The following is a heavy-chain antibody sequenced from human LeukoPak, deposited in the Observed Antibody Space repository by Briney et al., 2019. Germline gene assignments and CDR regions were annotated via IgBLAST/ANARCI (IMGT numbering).Heavy chain of an antibody. D-gene: IGHD3-22*01. J-gene: IGHJ4*02. CDR1: GFAFSSYE. CDR2: ISSTGSTI. CDR3: ARDTYDSSGYYSY. Sequence: GGSLRLSCAVSGFAFSSYEINWVRQAPGEGLGWVSYISSTGSTIYYADTVKGRFTISRDNAKNSLYLQMNSLRAEDTAGYYCARDTYDSSGYYSYWGQGTLVTVSS. V-gene: IGHV3-48*03.